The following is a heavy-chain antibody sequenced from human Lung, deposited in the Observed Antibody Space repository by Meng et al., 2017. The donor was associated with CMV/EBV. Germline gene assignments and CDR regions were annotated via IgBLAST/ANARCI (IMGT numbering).Heavy chain of an antibody. D-gene: IGHD1-26*01. Sequence: SETXSLTCTVSGGSISSYYWSWIRQPPGKGLEWIGYIYYSGSTNYNPSLKSRVTISVDTSKNQFSLKLSSVTAADTAVYYCARDNPNSGIDYWGQGTLVTVSS. J-gene: IGHJ4*02. CDR2: IYYSGST. V-gene: IGHV4-59*01. CDR3: ARDNPNSGIDY. CDR1: GGSISSYY.